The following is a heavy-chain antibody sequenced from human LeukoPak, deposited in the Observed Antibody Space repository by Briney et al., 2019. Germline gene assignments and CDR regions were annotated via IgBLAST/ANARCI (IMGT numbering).Heavy chain of an antibody. J-gene: IGHJ5*02. V-gene: IGHV4-31*03. D-gene: IGHD2-2*01. CDR2: IYYSGST. CDR3: ARDGVPAAPLFDP. CDR1: GGSISSGGYY. Sequence: PSETLSLTCIVSGGSISSGGYYWSWIRQHPGKGLEWIGYIYYSGSTYYNPSLKSRVTISVDTSKNQFSLKLSSVTAADTAVYYCARDGVPAAPLFDPWGQGTLVTVSS.